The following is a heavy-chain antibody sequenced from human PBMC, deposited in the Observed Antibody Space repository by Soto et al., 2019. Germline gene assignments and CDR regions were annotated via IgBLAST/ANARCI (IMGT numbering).Heavy chain of an antibody. CDR3: ARDSRYAILTGYYPLYYYGMDV. CDR1: GGTFSSYA. Sequence: QVQLVQSGAEVKKPGSSVKVSCKASGGTFSSYAISWVRQAPGQGLEWMGGIIPIFGTANYAQKFQGRVTITAAESTSTAYMELSSLRSEDTAVYYCARDSRYAILTGYYPLYYYGMDVWGQGTTVTVSS. V-gene: IGHV1-69*01. J-gene: IGHJ6*02. CDR2: IIPIFGTA. D-gene: IGHD3-9*01.